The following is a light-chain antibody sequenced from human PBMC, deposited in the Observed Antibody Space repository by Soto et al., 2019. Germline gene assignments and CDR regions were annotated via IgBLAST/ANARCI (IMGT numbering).Light chain of an antibody. J-gene: IGKJ5*01. V-gene: IGKV1-39*01. Sequence: DSQMSQSPSTLAASVEGTVTITCRASQSISSWLAWYQQKPGKAPKLLIYAASSLQSGVPSRFSGSGSGTDFTLTISSLQPEDFATYYCQQSYSTPITFGQGTLLEIK. CDR1: QSISSW. CDR2: AAS. CDR3: QQSYSTPIT.